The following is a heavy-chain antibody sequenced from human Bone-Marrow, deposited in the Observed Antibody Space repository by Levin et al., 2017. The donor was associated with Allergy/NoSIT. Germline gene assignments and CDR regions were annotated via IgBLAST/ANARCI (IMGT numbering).Heavy chain of an antibody. CDR2: IRSKAYGGTT. J-gene: IGHJ6*02. D-gene: IGHD2-2*01. CDR3: TSRGYCSSTSCRNYYYDYGMDV. Sequence: GGSLRLSCTASGFTFGDYAMSWVRQAPGKGLEWVGFIRSKAYGGTTEYAASVKGRFTISRDDSKSIAYLQMNSLKTEDTAVYYCTSRGYCSSTSCRNYYYDYGMDVWGQGTTVTVSS. CDR1: GFTFGDYA. V-gene: IGHV3-49*04.